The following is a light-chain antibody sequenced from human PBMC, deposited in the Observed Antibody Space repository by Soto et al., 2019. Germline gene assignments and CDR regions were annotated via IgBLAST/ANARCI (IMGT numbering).Light chain of an antibody. J-gene: IGLJ1*01. V-gene: IGLV2-14*01. CDR1: SSDIGDYNY. CDR2: EVS. Sequence: QSALTQPASVSGSPGQSITISCTGTSSDIGDYNYVSWYQQYPGEAPKLMIYEVSHRPSGVSNRFSGSKSGNTASLTISGLQAEDEADYYCSSFTTSSPYVFGTGTKVTVL. CDR3: SSFTTSSPYV.